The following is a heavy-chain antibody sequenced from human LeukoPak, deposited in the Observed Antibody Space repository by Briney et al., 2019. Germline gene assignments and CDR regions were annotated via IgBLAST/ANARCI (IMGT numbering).Heavy chain of an antibody. CDR3: AREGPRGNSQFDY. V-gene: IGHV3-7*01. Sequence: PGGSQRLSCAASGFTFSSYWMSWVRQAPGKGLEWVANIKQDGSEKYYVDSVKGRLTISRDNSKDTLFLQMNSLRAEDTAVYYCAREGPRGNSQFDYWGQGTLVTVSS. CDR1: GFTFSSYW. CDR2: IKQDGSEK. J-gene: IGHJ4*02. D-gene: IGHD2/OR15-2a*01.